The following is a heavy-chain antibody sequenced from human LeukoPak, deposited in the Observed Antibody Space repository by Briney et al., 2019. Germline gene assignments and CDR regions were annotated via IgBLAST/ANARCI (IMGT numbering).Heavy chain of an antibody. D-gene: IGHD2-15*01. J-gene: IGHJ6*03. CDR3: AKEADIVVVVAAAMDV. CDR2: IRYDGSNK. V-gene: IGHV3-30*02. Sequence: PGGSLRLSCAASGSTFSSYGMHWVRQAPGKGLEWVAFIRYDGSNKYYADSVKGRFTISRDNSKNTLYLQMNSLRAEDTAVYYCAKEADIVVVVAAAMDVWGKGPTVTVSS. CDR1: GSTFSSYG.